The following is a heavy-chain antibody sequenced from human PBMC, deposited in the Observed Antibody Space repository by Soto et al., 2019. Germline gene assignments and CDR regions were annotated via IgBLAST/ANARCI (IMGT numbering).Heavy chain of an antibody. CDR1: GFTFSSYS. J-gene: IGHJ4*02. D-gene: IGHD3-22*01. Sequence: GGSLRLSCAASGFTFSSYSMNWVRQAPGKGLVWVSRINSDGSSTSYADSVKGRFTISRDNAKNSLYLQMNSLRAEDTAVYYGARALDSSGSLDMWGLRDYYFDYWGQGTLVPVSS. V-gene: IGHV3-74*01. CDR2: INSDGSST. CDR3: ARALDSSGSLDMWGLRDYYFDY.